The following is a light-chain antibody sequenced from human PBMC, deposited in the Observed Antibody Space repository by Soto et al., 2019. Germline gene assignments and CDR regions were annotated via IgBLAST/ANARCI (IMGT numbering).Light chain of an antibody. Sequence: EIVLTQSPGTLSLSPGERATLSCRASQSVSSHLAWYQQKPGQAPRLLIYDASNRATGIPARFSGRGSGTDFTLTISSLEPEDFAVYHCVQRTTWPWTCGQGSRVDI. CDR2: DAS. CDR1: QSVSSH. J-gene: IGKJ1*01. V-gene: IGKV3-11*01. CDR3: VQRTTWPWT.